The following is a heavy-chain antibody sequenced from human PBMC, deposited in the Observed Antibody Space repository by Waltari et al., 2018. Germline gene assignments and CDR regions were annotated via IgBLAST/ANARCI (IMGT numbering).Heavy chain of an antibody. Sequence: QVQLVQSGAEVKKPGASVKVSCNASGYTFNGDYMHWVRQAPGQGLEWMGWINPNSGGTNYAQKFQGRVTMTRDTSISTAYMELSRLRSDDTAVYYCARDRARYTAMVDYWGQGTLVTVSS. CDR1: GYTFNGDY. V-gene: IGHV1-2*02. CDR3: ARDRARYTAMVDY. D-gene: IGHD5-18*01. CDR2: INPNSGGT. J-gene: IGHJ4*02.